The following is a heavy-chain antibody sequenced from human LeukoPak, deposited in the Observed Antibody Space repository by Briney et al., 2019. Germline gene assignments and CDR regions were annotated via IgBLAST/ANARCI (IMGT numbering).Heavy chain of an antibody. CDR3: AKDLHPLWLRFPHHAFDI. J-gene: IGHJ3*02. V-gene: IGHV3-23*01. CDR2: ISGSGGST. CDR1: GFTFSSYA. D-gene: IGHD3-22*01. Sequence: GGSLRLSCAASGFTFSSYAMSWVRQAPGKGLEWVPAISGSGGSTYYADSVKGRFTISKDTSKTSLYLQMTSLRAEDTAVYYCAKDLHPLWLRFPHHAFDIWGQGTMVTVSS.